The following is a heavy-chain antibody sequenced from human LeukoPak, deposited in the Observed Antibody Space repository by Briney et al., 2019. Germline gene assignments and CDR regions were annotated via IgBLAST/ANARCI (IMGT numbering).Heavy chain of an antibody. CDR1: GYTFTSYG. J-gene: IGHJ5*02. V-gene: IGHV1-18*01. CDR2: ISAYNGNT. D-gene: IGHD3-3*01. CDR3: ARVQLRFLEWLPSGGFDP. Sequence: AASVKVSCKASGYTFTSYGISWVRQAPGQGLEWMGWISAYNGNTNYAQKLQGRVTMTTDTSTSTAYMKLRSLRSDDTAVYYCARVQLRFLEWLPSGGFDPWGQGTLVTVSS.